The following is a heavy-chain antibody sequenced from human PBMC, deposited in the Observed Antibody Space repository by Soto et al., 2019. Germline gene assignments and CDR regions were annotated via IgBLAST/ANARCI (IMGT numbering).Heavy chain of an antibody. CDR3: ARATRRVVIAISDAFDI. Sequence: ASVKVSCKASGYTFTSYDINWVRQATGQGLEWMGWMNPNSGNTGYAQKFQGRVTMTRNTSISTAYMELSSLRSEDTAVYYCARATRRVVIAISDAFDIWGQGTMVTVSS. CDR1: GYTFTSYD. CDR2: MNPNSGNT. D-gene: IGHD2-21*01. J-gene: IGHJ3*02. V-gene: IGHV1-8*01.